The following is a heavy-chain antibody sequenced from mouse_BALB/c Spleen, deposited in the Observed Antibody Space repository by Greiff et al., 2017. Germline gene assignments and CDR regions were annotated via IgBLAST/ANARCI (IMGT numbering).Heavy chain of an antibody. V-gene: IGHV5-6-4*01. Sequence: DVMLVESWGGLVKPGGSLKLSCAASGFTFSSYTMSWVRQTPEKRLEWVATISSGGSYTYYPDSVKGRFTISRDNAKNTLYLQMSSLKSEDTAMYYCTRDPTGTAWFAYWGQGTLVTVSA. J-gene: IGHJ3*01. CDR3: TRDPTGTAWFAY. CDR2: ISSGGSYT. D-gene: IGHD4-1*02. CDR1: GFTFSSYT.